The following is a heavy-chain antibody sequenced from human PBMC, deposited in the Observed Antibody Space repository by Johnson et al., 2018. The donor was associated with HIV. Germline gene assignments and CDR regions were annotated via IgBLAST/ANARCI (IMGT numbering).Heavy chain of an antibody. Sequence: QVQLVESGGGLVQPGGSLRLSCAASGFTFSRYRMHWVRQAPGKGLEWVAVISYDGSNKYYADSVKGRFTISRDNSKNTLYLQMNSLRAEDTAVYYCARDETAMAVGAFDIWGQGTMVTVSS. CDR2: ISYDGSNK. D-gene: IGHD5-18*01. CDR3: ARDETAMAVGAFDI. V-gene: IGHV3-30*03. J-gene: IGHJ3*02. CDR1: GFTFSRYR.